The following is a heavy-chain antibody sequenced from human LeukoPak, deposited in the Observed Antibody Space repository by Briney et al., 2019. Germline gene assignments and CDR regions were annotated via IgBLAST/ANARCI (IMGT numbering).Heavy chain of an antibody. D-gene: IGHD1-26*01. J-gene: IGHJ4*02. V-gene: IGHV3-53*01. CDR2: IYSGGST. Sequence: GSLRLSCAASGFTVSSNSMTWVRQVPGKGLEWVSIIYSGGSTYYADSVKGRFTISRDKSKNTLYLEMNSLRAEDTAVYYCATSGTYYRLDYWGQGTPAIVSS. CDR1: GFTVSSNS. CDR3: ATSGTYYRLDY.